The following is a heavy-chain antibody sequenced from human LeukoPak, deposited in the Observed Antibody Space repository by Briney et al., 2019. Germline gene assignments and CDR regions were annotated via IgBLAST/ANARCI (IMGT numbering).Heavy chain of an antibody. Sequence: SETLSLTCTVSHYSISSGFHWGWIRQPPGKGLEWLGTIPHSGTSYYNPSLKSRVTMSVYTSKNQFSLKLSSVPAADTAVYYCARRGSGWYYFDYWGQGTLVTVSS. J-gene: IGHJ4*02. CDR3: ARRGSGWYYFDY. D-gene: IGHD6-19*01. CDR1: HYSISSGFH. CDR2: IPHSGTS. V-gene: IGHV4-38-2*02.